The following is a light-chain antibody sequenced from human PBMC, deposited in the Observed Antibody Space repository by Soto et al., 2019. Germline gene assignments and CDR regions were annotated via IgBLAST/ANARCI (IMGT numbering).Light chain of an antibody. Sequence: QSMLTQPPSVSGAPGQRVTISCTGSSSNIGAGYDVHWYQQLPGTAPKLLIYGNSNRPSGVPDRFSGSKSGTSASLAITGLQAEDGADYYCQSYDSSLSGFYVFGTGTKVTVL. CDR3: QSYDSSLSGFYV. CDR2: GNS. CDR1: SSNIGAGYD. V-gene: IGLV1-40*01. J-gene: IGLJ1*01.